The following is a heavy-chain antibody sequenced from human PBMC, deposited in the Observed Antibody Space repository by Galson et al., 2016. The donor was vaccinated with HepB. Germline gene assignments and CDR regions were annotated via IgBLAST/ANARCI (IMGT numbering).Heavy chain of an antibody. Sequence: SLRLSCAASGLSFSYVWMSWVRQAPGKGLEWVGRIKSKTDGGTIDYAAPVKGRFPISRDDSKMTVFLQMNSLKTEDTAVYYCRVVVTPQGVDYWGQGTLVTVSS. CDR3: RVVVTPQGVDY. V-gene: IGHV3-15*01. CDR2: IKSKTDGGTI. J-gene: IGHJ4*02. D-gene: IGHD2-21*02. CDR1: GLSFSYVW.